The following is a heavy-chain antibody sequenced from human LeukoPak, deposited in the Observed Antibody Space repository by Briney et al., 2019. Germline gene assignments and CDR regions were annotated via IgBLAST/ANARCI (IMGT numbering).Heavy chain of an antibody. CDR1: GFXFSDYY. D-gene: IGHD3-16*01. CDR2: ISSGSTYT. CDR3: ARAPVGSYGYSFDC. V-gene: IGHV3-11*06. Sequence: GGSLRLSCATSGFXFSDYYMSWIRQAPGKGREWVSGISSGSTYTDYADPVKGRFTISRDNAKDSLYLQMNSLRGDDTAVYFCARAPVGSYGYSFDCWGQGTLVTVSS. J-gene: IGHJ4*02.